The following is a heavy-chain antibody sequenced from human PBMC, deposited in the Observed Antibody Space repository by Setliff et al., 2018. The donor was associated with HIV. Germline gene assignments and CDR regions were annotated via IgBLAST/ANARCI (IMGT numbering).Heavy chain of an antibody. V-gene: IGHV4-61*09. J-gene: IGHJ4*01. D-gene: IGHD5-12*01. CDR3: ARDSRWLQFPYFDS. Sequence: SETLSLTCTVSGGSITSGNYFWSWIRQPAGKGLEWIGHMYTDGSTNYNPSFKSRVTISADTSKNQFSLKLSSVTAAGTAVYYCARDSRWLQFPYFDSWGQGTPVTVSS. CDR2: MYTDGST. CDR1: GGSITSGNYF.